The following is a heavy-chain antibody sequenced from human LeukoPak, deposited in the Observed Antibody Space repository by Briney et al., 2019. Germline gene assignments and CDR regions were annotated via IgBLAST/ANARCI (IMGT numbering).Heavy chain of an antibody. J-gene: IGHJ4*02. Sequence: SETPSLTCTVSGYSISSGYYWGWIRQPPGKGLEWIGSIYHSGSTYYNPSLKSRVTISVDTSKNQFSLKLSSVTAADTAVYYCARARIAAAGYDYWGQGTLVTVSS. D-gene: IGHD6-13*01. CDR3: ARARIAAAGYDY. V-gene: IGHV4-38-2*02. CDR2: IYHSGST. CDR1: GYSISSGYY.